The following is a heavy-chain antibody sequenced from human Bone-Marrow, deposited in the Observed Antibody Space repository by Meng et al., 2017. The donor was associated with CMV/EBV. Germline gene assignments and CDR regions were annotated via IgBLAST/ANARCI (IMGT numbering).Heavy chain of an antibody. CDR1: GFTFSTYG. CDR3: ARDRGRYFDN. J-gene: IGHJ4*02. CDR2: IWFDGSNK. Sequence: GGSLRLSCAASGFTFSTYGMHWVRQAPGKGLEWVTFIWFDGSNKFYADSVKGRFTISRDNFTNTLYLQMRSLRPEDTAVYYCARDRGRYFDNWGQGTLVTVSS. D-gene: IGHD3-16*01. V-gene: IGHV3-30*02.